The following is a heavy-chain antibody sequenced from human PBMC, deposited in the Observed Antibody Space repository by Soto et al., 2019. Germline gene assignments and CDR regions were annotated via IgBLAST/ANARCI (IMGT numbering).Heavy chain of an antibody. CDR1: GVNVSRNY. Sequence: GGSVRLSCAASGVNVSRNYMSWVRQAPGKGLEWVSVIYSGGSTYYADSVKGRFTISRDNSKNTLYLQMNSLRAEDTAVYYCARVRILSNYYYMDVWGKGTTVTVSS. CDR2: IYSGGST. J-gene: IGHJ6*03. CDR3: ARVRILSNYYYMDV. D-gene: IGHD3-9*01. V-gene: IGHV3-66*01.